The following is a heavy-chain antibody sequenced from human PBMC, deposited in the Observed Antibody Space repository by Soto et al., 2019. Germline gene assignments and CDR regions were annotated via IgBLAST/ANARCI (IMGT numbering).Heavy chain of an antibody. V-gene: IGHV1-18*01. D-gene: IGHD3-3*01. CDR2: ISAYNGNT. Sequence: ASVKVSCKASGYTFTSYGISWVRQAPGQGLEWMGWISAYNGNTNYAQKLQGRVTMTTDTSTSTAYMELRSLRSDDTAVYYCARDGMYYVFWGGHPSTAYSWFDPWGQGPLVTVSS. CDR1: GYTFTSYG. CDR3: ARDGMYYVFWGGHPSTAYSWFDP. J-gene: IGHJ5*02.